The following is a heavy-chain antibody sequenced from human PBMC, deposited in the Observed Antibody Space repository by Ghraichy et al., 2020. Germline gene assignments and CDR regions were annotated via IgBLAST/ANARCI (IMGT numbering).Heavy chain of an antibody. J-gene: IGHJ3*02. CDR1: GGSFSGYY. CDR3: ARPKGDYYDTRGAFDI. CDR2: INHSGST. Sequence: SETLSLTCAVYGGSFSGYYWSWIRQPPGKGLEWIGEINHSGSTNYNPSLKSRVTISVDTSKNQFSLKLSSVTAADTAVYYCARPKGDYYDTRGAFDIWGQGTMVTVSS. V-gene: IGHV4-34*01. D-gene: IGHD3-22*01.